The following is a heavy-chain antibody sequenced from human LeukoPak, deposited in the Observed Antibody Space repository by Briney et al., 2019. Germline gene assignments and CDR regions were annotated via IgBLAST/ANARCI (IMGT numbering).Heavy chain of an antibody. V-gene: IGHV4-59*08. CDR2: SYSSGST. Sequence: SETLSLTCRVSGGSFSSYYWGWIRQTPGKGLEWIGYSYSSGSTSYNPSLKSRVTMSVDTSKNQFSLKLNSVTAADTAVYYCARHWVAVAGSYPFDIWGQGTMVTVSS. CDR3: ARHWVAVAGSYPFDI. D-gene: IGHD6-19*01. CDR1: GGSFSSYY. J-gene: IGHJ3*02.